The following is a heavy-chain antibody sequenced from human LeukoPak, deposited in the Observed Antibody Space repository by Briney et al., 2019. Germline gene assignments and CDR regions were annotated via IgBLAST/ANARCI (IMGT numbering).Heavy chain of an antibody. J-gene: IGHJ4*02. CDR2: IIPILGIA. Sequence: SVKVSCKASGGTFSSYTISWVRQAPGQGLEWMGRIIPILGIANYAQKFQGRVTITADKSTSTAYMELSSLRSEDTAVYYCAGGHLYYYDSSGYLNYFDYWGQGTLVTVTS. CDR3: AGGHLYYYDSSGYLNYFDY. V-gene: IGHV1-69*02. D-gene: IGHD3-22*01. CDR1: GGTFSSYT.